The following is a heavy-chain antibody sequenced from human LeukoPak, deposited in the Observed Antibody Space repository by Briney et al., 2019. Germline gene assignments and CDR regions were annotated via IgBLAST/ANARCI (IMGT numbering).Heavy chain of an antibody. CDR3: ARDPQYSSGWFGY. V-gene: IGHV1-18*01. CDR2: ISDYNGNT. Sequence: GASVXXXXXAXXYTFTSYGXSWVRQAPGQGLEWMGWISDYNGNTNYAEKLQGRVTMTTHTSTSTAYMEQRSLRSDDTAVYYCARDPQYSSGWFGYWGQGTLVTVSS. D-gene: IGHD6-19*01. J-gene: IGHJ4*02. CDR1: XYTFTSYG.